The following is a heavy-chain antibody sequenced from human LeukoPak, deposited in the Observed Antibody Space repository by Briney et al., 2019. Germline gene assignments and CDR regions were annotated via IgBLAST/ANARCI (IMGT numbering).Heavy chain of an antibody. D-gene: IGHD3-22*01. Sequence: SETLSLTCTVSGGSISSYYWSWIRQPPGKGLECIGYIYYSGSTNYNPSLKSRVTISVDTSKDQFSLKLSSVTAADTAVYYCARRTYFYDSSGYYFDYWGQGTLVTVSS. J-gene: IGHJ4*02. CDR1: GGSISSYY. CDR3: ARRTYFYDSSGYYFDY. CDR2: IYYSGST. V-gene: IGHV4-59*01.